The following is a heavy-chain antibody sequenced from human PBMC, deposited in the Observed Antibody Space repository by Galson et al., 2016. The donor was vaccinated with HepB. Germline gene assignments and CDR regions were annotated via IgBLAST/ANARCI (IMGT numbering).Heavy chain of an antibody. V-gene: IGHV5-51*01. CDR1: GYTLASYW. Sequence: QSGAEVKKPGESLKISCQGSGYTLASYWIGWVRQMPGKGLEWMGIIYPGDSDTKYSPSFQGQVTISADKSINTAYLQWSSLKASDTAMYYCTRSYYFDSGNFAFWGQGTLVTVSS. J-gene: IGHJ4*02. CDR2: IYPGDSDT. D-gene: IGHD3-10*01. CDR3: TRSYYFDSGNFAF.